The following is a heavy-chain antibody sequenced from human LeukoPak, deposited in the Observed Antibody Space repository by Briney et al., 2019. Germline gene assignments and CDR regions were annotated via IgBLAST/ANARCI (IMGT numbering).Heavy chain of an antibody. Sequence: GGSLRLSCAASGFTFSSYWMSWVRQAPGKGLEWVANIKQDGSEKYYVDSVKGRFTISRNIAKNTLYLQMNTLTAEDTAVYYCARDFGGNSDFWGQGTLVTVSS. CDR1: GFTFSSYW. D-gene: IGHD4-23*01. J-gene: IGHJ4*02. CDR2: IKQDGSEK. V-gene: IGHV3-7*01. CDR3: ARDFGGNSDF.